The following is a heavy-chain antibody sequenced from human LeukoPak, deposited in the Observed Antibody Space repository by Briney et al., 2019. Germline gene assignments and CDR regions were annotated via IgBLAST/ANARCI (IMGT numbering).Heavy chain of an antibody. J-gene: IGHJ4*02. V-gene: IGHV3-48*01. CDR2: ISSSSSTI. D-gene: IGHD1-26*01. Sequence: GGSLRLSCAASGFTFSSYSMNWVRQAPGKGLEWVSYISSSSSTIYYADSVKGRFTISRDNAKNSLYLQMNSLRAEDTAVYYCARVAGGVGATNGIDYWGQGTLVTVSS. CDR3: ARVAGGVGATNGIDY. CDR1: GFTFSSYS.